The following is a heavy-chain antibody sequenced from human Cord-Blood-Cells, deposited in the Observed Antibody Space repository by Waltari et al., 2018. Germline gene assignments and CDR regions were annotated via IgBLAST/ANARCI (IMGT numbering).Heavy chain of an antibody. J-gene: IGHJ2*01. CDR2: INHSGTT. V-gene: IGHV4-34*01. CDR1: GGSFSGYY. D-gene: IGHD1-1*01. CDR3: ARGRTDWYFDL. Sequence: QVQLQQWGAGLLKPSETLSLTCAVYGGSFSGYYWSWIRQPPGKGLEWIGEINHSGTTNYNPSLKSRVTISVDTSKNQFSLKLSSVTAADTAVYYCARGRTDWYFDLWGRGTLVTVSS.